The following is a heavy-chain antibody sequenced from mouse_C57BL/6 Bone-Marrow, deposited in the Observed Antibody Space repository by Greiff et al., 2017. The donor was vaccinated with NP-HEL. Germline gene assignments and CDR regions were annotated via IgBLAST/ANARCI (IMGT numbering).Heavy chain of an antibody. CDR3: ARYEAMGYDYDLWFAY. Sequence: QVQLQQPGAELVKPGASVKLSCKASGYTFTSYWMHWVKQRPGRGLEWIGRIDPNSGGTKYNEKLKSKATLTVDKPSSTAYMQLSSLTAEDSAVYYCARYEAMGYDYDLWFAYWGKGTLVTVSA. V-gene: IGHV1-72*01. CDR1: GYTFTSYW. D-gene: IGHD2-4*01. CDR2: IDPNSGGT. J-gene: IGHJ3*01.